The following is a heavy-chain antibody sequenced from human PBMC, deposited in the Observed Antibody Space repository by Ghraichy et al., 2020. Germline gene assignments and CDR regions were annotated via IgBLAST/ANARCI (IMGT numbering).Heavy chain of an antibody. CDR3: ARGRIFYSNYGGYYYYMDV. V-gene: IGHV4-34*01. J-gene: IGHJ6*03. CDR2: INHSGST. D-gene: IGHD4-11*01. Sequence: SETLSLTCAVYGGSFSGYYWSWIRQPPGKGLEWIGEINHSGSTNYNPSLKSRVTISVDTSKNQFSLKLSSVTAADTAVYYCARGRIFYSNYGGYYYYMDVWGKGTTVTVSS. CDR1: GGSFSGYY.